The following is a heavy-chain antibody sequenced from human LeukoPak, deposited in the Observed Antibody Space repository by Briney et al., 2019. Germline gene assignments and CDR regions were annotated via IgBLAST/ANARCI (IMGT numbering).Heavy chain of an antibody. D-gene: IGHD2-2*01. V-gene: IGHV3-30*02. Sequence: GGSLRLSCGASGFRFSSYGMHWVRQAPGKGLEWVAFIRYDGSNKYYADSVKGRFTISRDNSKNTLYLQMNSLRAEDTAVYYCAKDKDIVVVPAARSFDIWGQGTMVTVSS. CDR3: AKDKDIVVVPAARSFDI. CDR1: GFRFSSYG. CDR2: IRYDGSNK. J-gene: IGHJ3*02.